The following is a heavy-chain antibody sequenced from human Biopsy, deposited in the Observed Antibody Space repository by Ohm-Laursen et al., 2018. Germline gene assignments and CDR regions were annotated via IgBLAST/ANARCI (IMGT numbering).Heavy chain of an antibody. CDR3: ARTPILIVSAGLVYRHRRHLQGMDV. Sequence: TQTLTLTCSFSGFSLSAPGMCVSWIRQAPGKALEWLARVDWDDYKDYSASLQTKLSISKDTSNDQMVLTVNNVDPADTATYYCARTPILIVSAGLVYRHRRHLQGMDVWGQGIAVTVS. D-gene: IGHD6-13*01. V-gene: IGHV2-70*11. CDR2: VDWDDYK. J-gene: IGHJ6*02. CDR1: GFSLSAPGMC.